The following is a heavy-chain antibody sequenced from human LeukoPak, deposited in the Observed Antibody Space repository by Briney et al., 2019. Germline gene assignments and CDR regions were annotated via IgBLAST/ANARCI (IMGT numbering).Heavy chain of an antibody. CDR2: INHSGST. CDR1: GGSFSGYY. Sequence: SETLSLTCAVYGGSFSGYYWSWIRHPPGKGLEWIGEINHSGSTNYNPSLKSRVTISVDTSKNQFSLKLSSVTAADTAVYYCARGDFNVAAFRRVYFDYWGQGTLVTVSS. D-gene: IGHD2-15*01. V-gene: IGHV4-34*01. J-gene: IGHJ4*02. CDR3: ARGDFNVAAFRRVYFDY.